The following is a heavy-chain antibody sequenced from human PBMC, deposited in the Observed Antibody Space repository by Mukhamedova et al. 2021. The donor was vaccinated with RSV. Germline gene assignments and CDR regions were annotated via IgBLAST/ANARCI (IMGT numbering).Heavy chain of an antibody. J-gene: IGHJ5*02. D-gene: IGHD3-3*01. Sequence: VRQAPGQGLEWMGWINPNSGGANYAQKFQGRVTMTRDTSISTAYMELSRLRSDDTAVYYCARGITVFGVVKSEWFDPCGQGTLVT. V-gene: IGHV1-2*02. CDR3: ARGITVFGVVKSEWFDP. CDR2: INPNSGGA.